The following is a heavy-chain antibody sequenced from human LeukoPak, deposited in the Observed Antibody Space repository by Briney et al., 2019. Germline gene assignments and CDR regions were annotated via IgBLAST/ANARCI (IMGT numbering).Heavy chain of an antibody. J-gene: IGHJ3*02. D-gene: IGHD3-10*01. CDR2: IKRDGSEK. CDR1: GFTFTNYW. V-gene: IGHV3-7*03. CDR3: AKGVRITMVRGAFDI. Sequence: GGSLRLSCAASGFTFTNYWMSWVRQAPGKGLEWVANIKRDGSEKYFVDSVRGRFTISRDNAKNSLYLQMNSLRAEDTALYYCAKGVRITMVRGAFDIWGQGTMVTVSS.